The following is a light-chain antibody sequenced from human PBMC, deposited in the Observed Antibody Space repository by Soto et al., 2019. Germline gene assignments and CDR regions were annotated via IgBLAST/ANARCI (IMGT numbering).Light chain of an antibody. CDR1: QDIRLY. J-gene: IGKJ2*01. V-gene: IGKV1-33*01. CDR2: DAS. Sequence: DIQMTQSPSSLSASVGDRVTITCQASQDIRLYLNWYQQKPGKAPKLLIYDASNLNTGVPSRYXGSGSGTDFTFTISSLQSEDIATYYCQQYDTLPGYTFGQGTKLEIK. CDR3: QQYDTLPGYT.